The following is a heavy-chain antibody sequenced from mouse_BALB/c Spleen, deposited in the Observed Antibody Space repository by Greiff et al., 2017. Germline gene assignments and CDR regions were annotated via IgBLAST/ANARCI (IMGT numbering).Heavy chain of an antibody. CDR1: GFAFSSYD. CDR3: ARGPCFAY. D-gene: IGHD3-3*01. V-gene: IGHV5-12-1*01. CDR2: ISSGGGST. Sequence: EVKLMESGGGLVKPGGSLKLSCAASGFAFSSYDMSWVRQTPAKRLDWVAYISSGGGSTYYPDTVKGRFTISRDNAKNTLYRQMSSLKSEDTAMYYCARGPCFAYWGQGTLVTVSA. J-gene: IGHJ3*01.